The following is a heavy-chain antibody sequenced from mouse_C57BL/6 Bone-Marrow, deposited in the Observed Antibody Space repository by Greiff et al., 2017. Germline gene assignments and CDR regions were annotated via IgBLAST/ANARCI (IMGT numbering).Heavy chain of an antibody. D-gene: IGHD1-1*01. CDR1: GYTFTSYW. J-gene: IGHJ4*01. CDR3: AIRIRCYYAMDY. CDR2: IHPSDSDT. Sequence: VQLQQPGAELVKPGASVKVSCKASGYTFTSYWMHWVKQRPGQGLEWIGRIHPSDSDTNYNQKFKGKATLTVDKSSSTAYMQLSSLTSEDSAVYYCAIRIRCYYAMDYWGQGTSVPVSS. V-gene: IGHV1-74*01.